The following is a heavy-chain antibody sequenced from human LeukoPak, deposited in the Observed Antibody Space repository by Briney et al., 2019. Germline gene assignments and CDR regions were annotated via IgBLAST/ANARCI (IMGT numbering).Heavy chain of an antibody. J-gene: IGHJ4*02. D-gene: IGHD3-22*01. CDR1: GFTVSSNY. V-gene: IGHV3-53*01. Sequence: GGSLRLSCAASGFTVSSNYMSWVRQAPGKGLEWVSAIYSGGTTYYADSVKGRFTISRDNSKNTVYLQMNSLRAEDTALYYCARASYYDSSGYIEDYWGQGTLVTVSS. CDR2: IYSGGTT. CDR3: ARASYYDSSGYIEDY.